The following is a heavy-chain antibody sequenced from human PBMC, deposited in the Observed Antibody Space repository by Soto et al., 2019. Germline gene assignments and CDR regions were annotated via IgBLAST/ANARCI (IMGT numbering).Heavy chain of an antibody. J-gene: IGHJ4*02. CDR2: ITVGSSHI. CDR3: SRSPEVGVRGAY. Sequence: WWSLRLSCTGSVFPFSAYNINWGRQAPGKGLEWVSSITVGSSHIYQPNSMKGRFTISRDDAKNSVYLQIDSLRDEDTALYYCSRSPEVGVRGAYWGQGTLVTVSS. V-gene: IGHV3-21*01. D-gene: IGHD3-16*01. CDR1: VFPFSAYN.